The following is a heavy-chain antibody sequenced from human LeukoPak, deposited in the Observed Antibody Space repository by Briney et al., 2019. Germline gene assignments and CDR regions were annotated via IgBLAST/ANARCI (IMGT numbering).Heavy chain of an antibody. CDR1: GGSISTTNW. CDR2: VHLRGRT. Sequence: SGTLSLTCGVSGGSISTTNWWTWVRQPPGEGLEWIGEVHLRGRTHYNPSLESRVTMSVDMSENHISLRLTSVTAADTAVYYCAREGGPYRPLDYSGQGTLVTVSS. CDR3: AREGGPYRPLDY. V-gene: IGHV4-4*02. J-gene: IGHJ4*02.